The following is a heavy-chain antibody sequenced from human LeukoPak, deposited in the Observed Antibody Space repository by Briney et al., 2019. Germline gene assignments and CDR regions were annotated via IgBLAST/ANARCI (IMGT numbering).Heavy chain of an antibody. CDR3: ARHRYYNSSSCYAFDY. Sequence: PSETLSLTCSVSGASITSSSFYWGWIRQPPGKGLEWIGSIYYTGSADYNPSLKSRVTISVDTSKNQFSLKLTSVTAADAAVYYCARHRYYNSSSCYAFDYWGQGTLVTVSS. CDR2: IYYTGSA. V-gene: IGHV4-39*01. J-gene: IGHJ4*02. CDR1: GASITSSSFY. D-gene: IGHD2-2*01.